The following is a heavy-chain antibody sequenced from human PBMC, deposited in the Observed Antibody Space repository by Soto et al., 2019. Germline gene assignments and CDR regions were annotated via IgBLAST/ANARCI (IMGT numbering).Heavy chain of an antibody. J-gene: IGHJ4*02. V-gene: IGHV3-23*01. CDR2: ISGSGGST. D-gene: IGHD5-18*01. CDR1: GFTFSSYA. CDR3: ANASRGYSYGYGVSFNY. Sequence: PGGFLRLSCAASGFTFSSYAMSWVRQAPGKGLEWVSAISGSGGSTYYADSVKGRFTISRDNSKNTLYLQMNSLRGEDTAVYYWANASRGYSYGYGVSFNYWGQGTLVTVSS.